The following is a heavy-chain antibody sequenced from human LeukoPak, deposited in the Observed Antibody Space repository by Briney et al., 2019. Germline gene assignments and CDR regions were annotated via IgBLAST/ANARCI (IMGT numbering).Heavy chain of an antibody. CDR1: GFTFSSYG. Sequence: GGSLRLSCAASGFTFSSYGMHWVRQAPGKGLECISVIYSGGSTDYADSVKGRLTISRDNSKNTLYLQMNSLRAEDTAVYYCARVVDHDYGDYYLDYWGQGTLVTVSS. D-gene: IGHD4-17*01. CDR2: IYSGGST. V-gene: IGHV3-53*01. CDR3: ARVVDHDYGDYYLDY. J-gene: IGHJ4*02.